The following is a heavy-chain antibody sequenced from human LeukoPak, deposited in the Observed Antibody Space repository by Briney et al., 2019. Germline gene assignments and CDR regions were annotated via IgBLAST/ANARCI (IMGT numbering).Heavy chain of an antibody. D-gene: IGHD6-19*01. CDR3: ARHSSSAWYYYFDY. CDR1: GGSISNSNYY. J-gene: IGHJ4*02. V-gene: IGHV4-39*01. CDR2: AYYSGTT. Sequence: SETLSLTCTVSGGSISNSNYYCGWIRQPPGKGLEWIGGAYYSGTTYYSPSLKSRVTISVDTSRDHFSLNLNSVTAADTAVYYCARHSSSAWYYYFDYWGQGSFVTVSS.